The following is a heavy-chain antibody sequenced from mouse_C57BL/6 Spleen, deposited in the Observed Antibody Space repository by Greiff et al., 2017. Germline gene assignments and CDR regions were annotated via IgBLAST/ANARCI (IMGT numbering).Heavy chain of an antibody. CDR3: ARLEGRGYFDY. Sequence: QVQLQQPGTELVKPGASVKLSCKASGYTFTSYWMHWVKQRPGQGLEWIGNINPSNGGTNYNEKFKNKATLTVDKSSSTAYMQLSSLTSEDAAVYYCARLEGRGYFDYWGQGTTLTVSS. J-gene: IGHJ2*01. CDR1: GYTFTSYW. D-gene: IGHD3-3*01. CDR2: INPSNGGT. V-gene: IGHV1-53*01.